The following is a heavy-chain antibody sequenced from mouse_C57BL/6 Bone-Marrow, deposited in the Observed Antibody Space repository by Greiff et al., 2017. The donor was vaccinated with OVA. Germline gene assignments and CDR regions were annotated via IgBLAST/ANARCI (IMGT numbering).Heavy chain of an antibody. J-gene: IGHJ4*01. Sequence: QVQLQQSGAELVMPGASVKLSCKASGYTFTSYWMHWVKQRPGQGLEWIGEIDPSDSYTNYNQKFKGKSTLTVDKSSSTAYMQLSSLTSEDSAVFYCAREGAYYSNYDAMDYWGQGTSVTVSS. CDR3: AREGAYYSNYDAMDY. CDR1: GYTFTSYW. V-gene: IGHV1-69*01. CDR2: IDPSDSYT. D-gene: IGHD2-5*01.